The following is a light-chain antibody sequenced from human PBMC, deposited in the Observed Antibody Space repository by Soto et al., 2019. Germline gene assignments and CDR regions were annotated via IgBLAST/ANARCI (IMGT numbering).Light chain of an antibody. Sequence: DIQMIQSPSSLSASVGDRVTITCQASQDIKNYLNWYQQKPGKAPKLLIYDVSNLETGVPSRFSGSGSGKHFSLTISSLQPEDVATYYCQHYDHLPPLTFGGGTRVQIK. CDR1: QDIKNY. CDR3: QHYDHLPPLT. J-gene: IGKJ4*01. CDR2: DVS. V-gene: IGKV1-33*01.